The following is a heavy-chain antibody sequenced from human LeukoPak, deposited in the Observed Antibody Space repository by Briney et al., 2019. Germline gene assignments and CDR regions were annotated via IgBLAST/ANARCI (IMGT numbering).Heavy chain of an antibody. Sequence: SETLSLTCAVYGGSFSSYYWSWIRQPAGKGLEWIGRIYTSGSTNYNPSLKSRVTMSVDTSKNQFSLKLSSVTAADTAVYYCARVSQSYYDFWSGSPSHDAFDIWGQGTMVTVSS. V-gene: IGHV4-59*10. CDR2: IYTSGST. J-gene: IGHJ3*02. CDR3: ARVSQSYYDFWSGSPSHDAFDI. D-gene: IGHD3-3*01. CDR1: GGSFSSYY.